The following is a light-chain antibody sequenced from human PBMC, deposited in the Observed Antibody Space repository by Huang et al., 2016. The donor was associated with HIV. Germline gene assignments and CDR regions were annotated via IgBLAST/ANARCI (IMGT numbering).Light chain of an antibody. CDR2: GAS. CDR1: QRVSSN. CDR3: QQYNNWPPMYT. J-gene: IGKJ2*01. Sequence: EIVMTQSPATLSVSPGERATLSCRASQRVSSNLAWYQQKPGQAPRLLIYGASTRATGIPARFSGSGSGTEFTLTISSLQSEDSAVYYCQQYNNWPPMYTFGQGTKLEIK. V-gene: IGKV3-15*01.